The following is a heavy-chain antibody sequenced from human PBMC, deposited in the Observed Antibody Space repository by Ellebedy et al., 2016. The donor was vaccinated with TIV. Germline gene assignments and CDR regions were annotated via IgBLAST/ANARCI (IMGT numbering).Heavy chain of an antibody. J-gene: IGHJ3*02. V-gene: IGHV3-7*01. CDR3: TTDGSHGDYRTPRHAFVI. D-gene: IGHD4-17*01. Sequence: GESLKISCVASGFSFRSYWMSWVRQAPGKGLEWVANINQDGSAKYYGDSVKGPFTISRDNAKSSLFLQMNSLRAEDTAVYYCTTDGSHGDYRTPRHAFVIWGQGTRVTVSS. CDR1: GFSFRSYW. CDR2: INQDGSAK.